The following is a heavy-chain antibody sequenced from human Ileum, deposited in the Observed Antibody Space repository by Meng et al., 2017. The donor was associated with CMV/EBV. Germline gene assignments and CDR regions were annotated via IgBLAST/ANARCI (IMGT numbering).Heavy chain of an antibody. CDR3: ARQTYGGNSREYYFDY. Sequence: QGQRPESGPGLVKPSQTLSLTCIVSGGSISSGDYYWSWIRQPPGKGLEWIGYIYYSGSTYYNPSLKSRLTISLDTSKNQFSLKLSSVTAADTGVYYCARQTYGGNSREYYFDYWGQGTLVTVSS. J-gene: IGHJ4*02. D-gene: IGHD4-23*01. CDR2: IYYSGST. CDR1: GGSISSGDYY. V-gene: IGHV4-30-4*08.